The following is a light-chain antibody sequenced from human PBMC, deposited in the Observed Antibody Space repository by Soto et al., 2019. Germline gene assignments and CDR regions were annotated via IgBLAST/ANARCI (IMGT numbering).Light chain of an antibody. CDR2: GAS. CDR1: QGIGSY. V-gene: IGKV1-9*01. J-gene: IGKJ4*01. CDR3: QQLNTYPA. Sequence: DLPLTQSPSFLSASVGDRVIITCRASQGIGSYLGWYQQAPGKAPKLLIYGASTLQSGVPSRFSGSGSGTEFTRTISSLQPEDVATYYCQQLNTYPAFGGGTKVEI.